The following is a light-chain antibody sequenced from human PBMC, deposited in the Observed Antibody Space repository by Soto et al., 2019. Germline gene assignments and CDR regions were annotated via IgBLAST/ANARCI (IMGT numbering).Light chain of an antibody. Sequence: EIVLTPSPATLSVSPGERATLSCMASQSISSSLAWYQQKPGQAPRLLIYGTSTRATGIPARFSGSGSGTEFTLTISSLQSEDFAVYYCQQYNNWPPWTFGQGTKVDI. J-gene: IGKJ1*01. CDR1: QSISSS. V-gene: IGKV3-15*01. CDR2: GTS. CDR3: QQYNNWPPWT.